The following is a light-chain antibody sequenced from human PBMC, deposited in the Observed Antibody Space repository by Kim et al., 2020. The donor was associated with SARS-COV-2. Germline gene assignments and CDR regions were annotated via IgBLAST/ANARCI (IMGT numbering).Light chain of an antibody. J-gene: IGLJ3*02. V-gene: IGLV1-44*01. CDR2: SDN. Sequence: GQRVTISCSGSRYNIGSDAVNWYQQHPGTAPKLVIYSDNQRPSGIPDRFSGSKSGTSASLAISGLQSEDEADYYCAAWDDSLHGWVFGGGTQLTVL. CDR1: RYNIGSDA. CDR3: AAWDDSLHGWV.